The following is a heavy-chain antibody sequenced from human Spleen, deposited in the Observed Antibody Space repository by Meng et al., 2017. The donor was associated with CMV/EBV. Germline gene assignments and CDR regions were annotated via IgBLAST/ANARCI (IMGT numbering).Heavy chain of an antibody. D-gene: IGHD1-26*01. Sequence: GESLKISCAASGFTFSSYWMHWVRQAPGKGLVWVSRINGDGSSTTYADSVKGRFTISRDNAKNTLYLQMNSLRVEDTAVYYCARGPGARFDPWGQGTLVTVSS. CDR1: GFTFSSYW. V-gene: IGHV3-74*01. CDR3: ARGPGARFDP. CDR2: INGDGSST. J-gene: IGHJ5*02.